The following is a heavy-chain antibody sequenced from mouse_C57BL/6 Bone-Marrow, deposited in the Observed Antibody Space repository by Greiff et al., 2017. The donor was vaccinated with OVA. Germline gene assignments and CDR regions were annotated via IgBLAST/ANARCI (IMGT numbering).Heavy chain of an antibody. CDR3: ARDWDCFDY. V-gene: IGHV5-17*01. J-gene: IGHJ2*01. CDR1: GFTFRDYG. CDR2: ISSGSSTI. Sequence: EVQLVESGGGLVKPGGSLKLSCAASGFTFRDYGMHWVRQAPEKGLEWVAYISSGSSTIYYADTVKGRFTISRDNAKNTLFLQMTSLRSEDTAMYYCARDWDCFDYWGQGTTLTVSS. D-gene: IGHD4-1*01.